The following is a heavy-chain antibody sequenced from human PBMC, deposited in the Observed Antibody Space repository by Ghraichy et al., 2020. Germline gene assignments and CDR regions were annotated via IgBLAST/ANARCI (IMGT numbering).Heavy chain of an antibody. J-gene: IGHJ6*02. D-gene: IGHD3-3*01. CDR3: ARARALTYYDFPPAPYYYYGMDV. V-gene: IGHV3-30-3*01. CDR1: GFTFSSYA. CDR2: ISYDGSNK. Sequence: GGSLRLSCAASGFTFSSYAMHWVRQAPGKGLEWVAVISYDGSNKYYADSVKGRFTISRDNSKNTLYLQMNSLRAEDTAVYYCARARALTYYDFPPAPYYYYGMDVWGQGTTVTVSS.